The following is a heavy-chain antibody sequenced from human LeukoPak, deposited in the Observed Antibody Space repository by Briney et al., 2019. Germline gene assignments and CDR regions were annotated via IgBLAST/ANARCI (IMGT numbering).Heavy chain of an antibody. CDR2: IYYSGST. V-gene: IGHV4-59*12. Sequence: PSETLSLTCTVSGGSISSYYWSWIRQPPGTGLEWIGYIYYSGSTNYNPSLKSRVTMSVDTSKNQFSLKLSSVTAADTAVYYCARSRKRTYYYDSSGYYLSPAWYFDLWGRGTLVTVSS. D-gene: IGHD3-22*01. CDR1: GGSISSYY. CDR3: ARSRKRTYYYDSSGYYLSPAWYFDL. J-gene: IGHJ2*01.